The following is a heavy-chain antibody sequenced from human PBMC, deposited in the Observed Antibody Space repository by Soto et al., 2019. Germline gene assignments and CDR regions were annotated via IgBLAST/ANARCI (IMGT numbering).Heavy chain of an antibody. J-gene: IGHJ5*02. D-gene: IGHD3-10*01. CDR3: ATENHVPLVREATFEA. Sequence: ESGGGLVQPGRSLRLSCAASGFTFDDYAMHCVRQAPGKGLAWVSAISWNSGRIGYADSVKGRFTISRDNAKNSLYLHMNSLRREDTALYYCATENHVPLVREATFEAWGKGTLVTVSS. CDR2: ISWNSGRI. CDR1: GFTFDDYA. V-gene: IGHV3-9*01.